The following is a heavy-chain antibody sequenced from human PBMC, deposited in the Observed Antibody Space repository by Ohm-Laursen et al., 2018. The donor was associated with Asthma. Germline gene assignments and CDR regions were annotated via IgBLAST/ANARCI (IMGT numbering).Heavy chain of an antibody. CDR2: INHSGST. V-gene: IGHV4-34*01. CDR3: ARVTITYSSSWGYYGMDG. D-gene: IGHD6-13*01. CDR1: GGSFSGYY. Sequence: SDTLSLTCAVYGGSFSGYYWSWIRQPPGKGLEWIGEINHSGSTNYNPSLKSRVTISVDTSKNQFSLKLSSVTAADTAVYYCARVTITYSSSWGYYGMDGWGQGTTVTVSS. J-gene: IGHJ6*02.